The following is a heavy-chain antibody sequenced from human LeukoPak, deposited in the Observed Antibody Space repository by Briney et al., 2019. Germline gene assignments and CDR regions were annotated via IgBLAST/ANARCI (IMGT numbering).Heavy chain of an antibody. J-gene: IGHJ3*02. V-gene: IGHV3-48*01. Sequence: GGSLRLSCAASGFTFRSYGMHWVRQAPGKGLEWVSYISSSSSTIYYADSVKGRFTISRDNAKNSLYLQMNSLRAEDTAVYYCARGRLVQSAFDIWGQGTMVTVSS. CDR1: GFTFRSYG. CDR2: ISSSSSTI. D-gene: IGHD6-19*01. CDR3: ARGRLVQSAFDI.